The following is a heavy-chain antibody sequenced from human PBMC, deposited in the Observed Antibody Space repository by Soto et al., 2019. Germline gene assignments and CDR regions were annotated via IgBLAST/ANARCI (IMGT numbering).Heavy chain of an antibody. Sequence: GGSLRLSCAASGFSFDDYAMYWVRQAPGKGLEWVSGISWNSGSIGYADSVKGRFTVSRDNAKNSLYLQMHSLRAEDTAVYYCAKDQYSSSSGLMTYYYYGMDVWGQGTTVTVSS. J-gene: IGHJ6*02. D-gene: IGHD6-6*01. CDR1: GFSFDDYA. CDR2: ISWNSGSI. CDR3: AKDQYSSSSGLMTYYYYGMDV. V-gene: IGHV3-9*01.